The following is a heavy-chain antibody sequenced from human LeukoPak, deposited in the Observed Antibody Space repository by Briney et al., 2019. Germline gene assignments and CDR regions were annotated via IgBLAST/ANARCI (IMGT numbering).Heavy chain of an antibody. J-gene: IGHJ4*02. CDR1: GFTFSSYG. CDR3: AKEGYSSSWYHDY. V-gene: IGHV3-30*02. CDR2: IRYDGSNK. D-gene: IGHD6-13*01. Sequence: GGSLRLSCAASGFTFSSYGMHWVRQAPGKGLEWVAFIRYDGSNKYYADSVKGRFTISTDNSKNTLYLQMNSLRAEDTAVYYCAKEGYSSSWYHDYWGQGTLVTVSS.